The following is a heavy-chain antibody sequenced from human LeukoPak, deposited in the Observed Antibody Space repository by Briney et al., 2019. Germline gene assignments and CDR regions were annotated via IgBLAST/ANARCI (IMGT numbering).Heavy chain of an antibody. CDR1: GYTFTSYG. V-gene: IGHV1-18*01. CDR2: ISAYNGNT. J-gene: IGHJ6*02. Sequence: ASVKVSCKASGYTFTSYGISWVRQAPGQGLEWMGRISAYNGNTNYAQKFQGRVTMTTDTSTNTAYMEVRSLRSDDTAVYYCAREGNYYYGMDVWGQGTTVTVSS. CDR3: AREGNYYYGMDV.